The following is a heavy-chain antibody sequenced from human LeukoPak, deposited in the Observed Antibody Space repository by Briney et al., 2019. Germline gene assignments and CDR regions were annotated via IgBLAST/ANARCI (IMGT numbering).Heavy chain of an antibody. CDR3: ARSFRFRNRFGELLTTMDV. Sequence: PSETLSLTCTVSGDSLSSSYWSWVRQPAGKGLEWIGRIYTSGYTNYNPSLKGRVTMSVDTSKNQFSLKLTSVTDADAAVYYCARSFRFRNRFGELLTTMDVWGKGTTVTVSS. CDR1: GDSLSSSY. CDR2: IYTSGYT. J-gene: IGHJ6*04. V-gene: IGHV4-4*07. D-gene: IGHD3-10*01.